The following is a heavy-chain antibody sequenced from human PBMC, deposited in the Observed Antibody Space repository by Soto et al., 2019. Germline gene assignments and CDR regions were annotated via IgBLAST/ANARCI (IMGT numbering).Heavy chain of an antibody. J-gene: IGHJ5*02. CDR2: FDPEDGET. CDR3: ARDSGRDGYYDSSGYFRSSYNWFDP. Sequence: ASVKVSCKVSGYTLTELSMHWVRQAPGKGLEWMGGFDPEDGETIYAQKFQGRVTMTEDTSTDTAYMELSSLRSEDTAVYYCARDSGRDGYYDSSGYFRSSYNWFDPWGQGTLVTVSS. CDR1: GYTLTELS. V-gene: IGHV1-24*01. D-gene: IGHD3-22*01.